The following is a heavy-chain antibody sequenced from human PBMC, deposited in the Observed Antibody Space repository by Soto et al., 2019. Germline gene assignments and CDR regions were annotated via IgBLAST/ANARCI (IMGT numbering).Heavy chain of an antibody. CDR1: GFTFSSYG. V-gene: IGHV3-33*01. Sequence: QVQLVESGGGVVQPGRSLRLSCAASGFTFSSYGMHWVRQAPGKGLEWVAVIWYDGSNKYYADSVKGRFTISRDNSKNTLYLQMKSLRAEDTAVYYCARDGYCSGGRCYTVPVFDYWGQGTLVTVSS. CDR3: ARDGYCSGGRCYTVPVFDY. J-gene: IGHJ4*02. D-gene: IGHD2-15*01. CDR2: IWYDGSNK.